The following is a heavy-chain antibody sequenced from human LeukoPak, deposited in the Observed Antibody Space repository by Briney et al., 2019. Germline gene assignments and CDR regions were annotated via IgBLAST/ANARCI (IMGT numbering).Heavy chain of an antibody. V-gene: IGHV4-39*07. Sequence: SETLSLTCTVSGGSISSSSYYWGWIRQPPGKGLEWIGSIYYSGSTYYNPSLKSRVTISVDTSKNQFSLKLSSVTAADTAVYYCARDRGYYDILTGYYPPNWFDPWGQGTLVTVSP. D-gene: IGHD3-9*01. CDR2: IYYSGST. J-gene: IGHJ5*02. CDR3: ARDRGYYDILTGYYPPNWFDP. CDR1: GGSISSSSYY.